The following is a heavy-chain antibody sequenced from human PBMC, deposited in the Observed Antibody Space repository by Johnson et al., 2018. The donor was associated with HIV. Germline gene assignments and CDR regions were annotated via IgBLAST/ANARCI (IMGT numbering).Heavy chain of an antibody. CDR1: GFTFSSYA. Sequence: VQVVESGGGVVQPGRSLRLSCAASGFTFSSYAMHWVRQAPGKGLEWVSGINWNGASTGYADSVKGRFTISRDNAKNSLYLQMNSLRAEDTALYYCARVRIGGSFLRGDAFDIWGQGTMVTVSS. V-gene: IGHV3-20*04. J-gene: IGHJ3*02. D-gene: IGHD1-26*01. CDR2: INWNGAST. CDR3: ARVRIGGSFLRGDAFDI.